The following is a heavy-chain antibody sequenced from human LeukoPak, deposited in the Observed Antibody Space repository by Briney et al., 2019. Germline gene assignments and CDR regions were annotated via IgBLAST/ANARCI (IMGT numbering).Heavy chain of an antibody. J-gene: IGHJ5*02. CDR3: AKYYYDGGGYSNWFDP. CDR1: GGSISSGGHY. D-gene: IGHD3-22*01. Sequence: SETLSLTYTVSGGSISSGGHYWGWIRQHPGKGLEWIGYINYSGSTYYHPSLKSRVTLSVDTSKNQFSLKLTSVTAADTAVYYCAKYYYDGGGYSNWFDPWGQGTLVTVSS. V-gene: IGHV4-31*03. CDR2: INYSGST.